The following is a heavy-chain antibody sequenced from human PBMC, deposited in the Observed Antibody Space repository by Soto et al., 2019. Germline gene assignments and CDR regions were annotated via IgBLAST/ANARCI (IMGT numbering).Heavy chain of an antibody. CDR2: IFYSGSP. CDR3: ARAANCNYELGNYFDN. CDR1: GGSISSGDYY. D-gene: IGHD1-7*01. J-gene: IGHJ4*02. Sequence: QVQLRESGPGLVKPSQTLSLTCTVSGGSISSGDYYWSWIRQPPGKGLEWIGYIFYSGSPYYHPSLKSRVSISIGTSENQFSRKLASVTDADTAVYYCARAANCNYELGNYFDNWGQGTLFTVSS. V-gene: IGHV4-30-4*01.